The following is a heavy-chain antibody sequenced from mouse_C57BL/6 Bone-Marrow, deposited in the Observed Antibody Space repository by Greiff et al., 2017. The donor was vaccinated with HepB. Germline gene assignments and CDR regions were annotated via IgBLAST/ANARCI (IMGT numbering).Heavy chain of an antibody. Sequence: QVQLQQPGAELVKPGASVKLSCKASGYTFTSYWMHWVKQRPGQGLEWIGMIHPNSGSTNYNEKFKSKATLTVDKSSSTAYMQLSSLTSEDSAVYYCAQGYYGSRGAWFAYWGQGTLVTVSA. D-gene: IGHD1-1*01. CDR1: GYTFTSYW. CDR2: IHPNSGST. CDR3: AQGYYGSRGAWFAY. J-gene: IGHJ3*01. V-gene: IGHV1-64*01.